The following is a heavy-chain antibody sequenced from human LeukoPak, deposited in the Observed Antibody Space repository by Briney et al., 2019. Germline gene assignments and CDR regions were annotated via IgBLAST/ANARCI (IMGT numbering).Heavy chain of an antibody. CDR3: ARRDSSSWYGTYYFDY. Sequence: SETLSLTCTVSGGSISSYYWSWIRQPSGKGLEWIGYIYYSGSTNYNPSLKSRVTISVDTSKNQFSLKLSSVTAADTAVYYCARRDSSSWYGTYYFDYWGQGTLVTVSS. CDR1: GGSISSYY. V-gene: IGHV4-59*08. D-gene: IGHD6-13*01. J-gene: IGHJ4*02. CDR2: IYYSGST.